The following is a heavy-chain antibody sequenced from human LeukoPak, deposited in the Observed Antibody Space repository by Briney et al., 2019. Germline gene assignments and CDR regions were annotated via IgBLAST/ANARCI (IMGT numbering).Heavy chain of an antibody. J-gene: IGHJ2*01. D-gene: IGHD4-17*01. CDR2: VFYSGTT. V-gene: IGHV4-39*01. Sequence: SETLSLTCTVSGGSVSSNYWTWLRQPPGMGLQWIGTVFYSGTTYYNPSLKSRATTSVDTSKNQFSVKLSSVTVADMAVYYCARLARSTRDYSWHFDLWGRGTLVTVSS. CDR1: GGSVSSNY. CDR3: ARLARSTRDYSWHFDL.